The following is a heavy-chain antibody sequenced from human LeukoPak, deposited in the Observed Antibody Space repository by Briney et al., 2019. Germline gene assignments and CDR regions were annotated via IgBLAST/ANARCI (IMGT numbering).Heavy chain of an antibody. D-gene: IGHD1-26*01. J-gene: IGHJ4*02. CDR3: ARDELVGVGLNY. V-gene: IGHV3-66*01. Sequence: PGGSLRLSCAASGFTVSGNCMSWVRQAPGKGLEWVSVIYTGGSTYYADSVKGRFTISRDNAKNSLYLQMNSLRAEDTAVYYCARDELVGVGLNYWGQGTLVTVSS. CDR2: IYTGGST. CDR1: GFTVSGNC.